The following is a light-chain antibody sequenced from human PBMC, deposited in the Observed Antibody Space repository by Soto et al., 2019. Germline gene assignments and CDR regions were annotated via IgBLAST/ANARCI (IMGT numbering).Light chain of an antibody. CDR2: LGS. CDR1: QSLLQTDGHNY. V-gene: IGKV2-28*01. Sequence: DIVVTQSPLSLPVTPGEPASISCRSSQSLLQTDGHNYLDWYFQRPGQSPQLLLYLGSNRASGVPDWVGGSGSAAYFTLKISRVETEDVGVYYCMQALYTPAFGGGTKVEIK. CDR3: MQALYTPA. J-gene: IGKJ4*01.